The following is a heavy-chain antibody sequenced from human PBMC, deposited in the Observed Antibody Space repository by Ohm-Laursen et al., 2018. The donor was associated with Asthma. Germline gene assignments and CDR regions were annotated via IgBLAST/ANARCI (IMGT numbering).Heavy chain of an antibody. CDR3: ATLSWYASQF. D-gene: IGHD2-2*01. J-gene: IGHJ4*02. Sequence: SLRLSCAASGFTFSGSWMLWVRQAPGKGLQWLAFIKPDGSQTYYADSMEGRFSISRDNSKNSLYLQMSSLRGEDTAIYYCATLSWYASQFWGQGTLVTVSS. V-gene: IGHV3-7*01. CDR2: IKPDGSQT. CDR1: GFTFSGSW.